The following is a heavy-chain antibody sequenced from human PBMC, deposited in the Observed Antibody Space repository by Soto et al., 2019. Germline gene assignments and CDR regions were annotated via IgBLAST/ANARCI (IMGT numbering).Heavy chain of an antibody. CDR3: AREGLHGYYYGMDV. D-gene: IGHD4-17*01. CDR1: GGSINSYY. J-gene: IGHJ6*02. V-gene: IGHV4-59*01. Sequence: QVQLQESGPGLVKPSETLSLICTVSGGSINSYYWSWLRQPPGRGLEWIGYIYYSGSTNYNPSLESRVTISVDTSKNQFSLKLSSVTAADTAVYYCAREGLHGYYYGMDVWGQGTTVTVSS. CDR2: IYYSGST.